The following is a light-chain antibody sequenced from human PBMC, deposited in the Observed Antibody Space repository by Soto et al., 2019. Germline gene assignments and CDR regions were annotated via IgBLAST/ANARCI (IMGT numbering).Light chain of an antibody. CDR2: AAS. Sequence: DIILTQSPTSLSASIGDTVTIACRSSQSISINLNWYQHRPGEAPKVLIYAASTLAPGAPSRFSGSGVGTDVTRTISGLQLEDVATYYCQQTYATRVYTFGQGTKLEF. CDR3: QQTYATRVYT. J-gene: IGKJ2*01. CDR1: QSISIN. V-gene: IGKV1-39*01.